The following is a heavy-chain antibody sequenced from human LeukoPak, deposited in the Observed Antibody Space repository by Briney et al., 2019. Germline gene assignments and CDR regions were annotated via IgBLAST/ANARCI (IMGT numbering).Heavy chain of an antibody. V-gene: IGHV1-8*01. D-gene: IGHD3-22*01. CDR2: MNPNSGNT. CDR3: ARDNARYYYDSSGSNSDY. CDR1: GYTFTSYD. J-gene: IGHJ4*02. Sequence: ASVKVSCKASGYTFTSYDINWVRQATGQGLEWMGWMNPNSGNTGYAQKFQGRVTMTRNTSISTAYMELSGLRSEDTAVYYCARDNARYYYDSSGSNSDYWGQGTLVTVSS.